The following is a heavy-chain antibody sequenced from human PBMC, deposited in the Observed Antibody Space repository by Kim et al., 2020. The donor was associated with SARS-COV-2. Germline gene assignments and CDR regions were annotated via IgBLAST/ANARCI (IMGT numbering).Heavy chain of an antibody. D-gene: IGHD4-4*01. V-gene: IGHV4-39*01. Sequence: SETLSLTCTVSGGSISSSSYYWGWIRQPPGKGLEWIGSIYYSGSTYYNPSLKSRVTISVDTSKNQFSLKLSSVTAADTAVYYCASLGAVTTSNLYYYYYGIDGWGQGTTVTVSS. CDR2: IYYSGST. J-gene: IGHJ6*02. CDR1: GGSISSSSYY. CDR3: ASLGAVTTSNLYYYYYGIDG.